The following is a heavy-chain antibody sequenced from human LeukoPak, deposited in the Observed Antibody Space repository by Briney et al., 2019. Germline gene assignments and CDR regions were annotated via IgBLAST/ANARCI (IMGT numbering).Heavy chain of an antibody. D-gene: IGHD2-15*01. CDR2: ISSSGSTI. CDR3: ARAVAATSDAFDI. CDR1: GFTFSSYA. Sequence: GRSLRLSCAASGFTFSSYAMHWVRQAPGKGLEWVSYISSSGSTIYYADSVKGRFTISRDNAKNSLYLQMNSLRAEDTAVYYCARAVAATSDAFDIWGQGTMVTVSS. J-gene: IGHJ3*02. V-gene: IGHV3-48*03.